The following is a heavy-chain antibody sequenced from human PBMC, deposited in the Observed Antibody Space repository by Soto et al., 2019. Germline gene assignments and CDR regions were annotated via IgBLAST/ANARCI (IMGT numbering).Heavy chain of an antibody. CDR3: ARCYGSGSYVPLDKPYYYYYYMDV. CDR2: IYPGDSDT. D-gene: IGHD3-10*01. Sequence: GESLKISCKGSGYSFTSYWIGWVRQMPGKGLEWMGIIYPGDSDTRYSPSFQGQVTISADKSISTAYLQWSSLKASDTAMYYCARCYGSGSYVPLDKPYYYYYYMDVWGKGTTVTVSS. J-gene: IGHJ6*03. CDR1: GYSFTSYW. V-gene: IGHV5-51*01.